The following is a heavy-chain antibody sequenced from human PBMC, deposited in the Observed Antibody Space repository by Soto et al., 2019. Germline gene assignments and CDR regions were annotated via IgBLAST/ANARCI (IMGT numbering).Heavy chain of an antibody. V-gene: IGHV1-3*01. D-gene: IGHD3-22*01. CDR2: TNAGNGDT. CDR3: ARDSKRDDTRVGMAV. J-gene: IGHJ6*02. Sequence: GASVKVSWKASGYSFTSYSIHWVRQAPGQSLEWLGWTNAGNGDTKYSQKFQGRVTITRDTSASTAYMELSSLRPEDTSVYYCARDSKRDDTRVGMAVWGQGTTVTVSS. CDR1: GYSFTSYS.